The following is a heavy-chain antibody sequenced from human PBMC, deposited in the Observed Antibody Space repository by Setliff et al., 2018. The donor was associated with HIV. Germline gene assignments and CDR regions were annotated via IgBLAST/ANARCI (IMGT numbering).Heavy chain of an antibody. CDR1: GGSINSYY. D-gene: IGHD2-15*01. Sequence: PSETLSLTCSVSGGSINSYYWNWIRQPPGKGLEWIGYTYTSGSTNYNPSLKSRVTISVDTSKNQFSLKLSSVTAADTAVYYCARAPLSGGSFGWFDPWGQGTLVTSPQ. J-gene: IGHJ5*02. V-gene: IGHV4-4*09. CDR3: ARAPLSGGSFGWFDP. CDR2: TYTSGST.